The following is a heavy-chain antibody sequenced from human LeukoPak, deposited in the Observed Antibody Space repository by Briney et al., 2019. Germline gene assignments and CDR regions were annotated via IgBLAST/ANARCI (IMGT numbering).Heavy chain of an antibody. CDR2: ISSSSSYI. CDR1: GFTFSSYS. Sequence: GGSLRLSCAASGFTFSSYSMNWVRQAPGKGLEWVSSISSSSSYIYYADSVKGRFTISRDNAKNSLYLQMNSLRAEDTAVYYCARVPAVTTFFYYCYMDVWGKGTTVTVSS. V-gene: IGHV3-21*01. J-gene: IGHJ6*03. D-gene: IGHD3-16*01. CDR3: ARVPAVTTFFYYCYMDV.